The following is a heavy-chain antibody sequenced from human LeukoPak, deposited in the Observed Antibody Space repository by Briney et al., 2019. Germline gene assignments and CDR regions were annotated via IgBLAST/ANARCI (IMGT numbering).Heavy chain of an antibody. Sequence: ASVKVSCKVSGYTLTELSMHWVRQAPGKGREWMGGFDPEDGETIYAQKFQGRVTMTEDTSTDTAYMELSSLRSEDTAVYYCATAQGITGTTGYYYYYYGMDVWGQGTTVTVSS. J-gene: IGHJ6*02. CDR1: GYTLTELS. D-gene: IGHD1-7*01. CDR3: ATAQGITGTTGYYYYYYGMDV. V-gene: IGHV1-24*01. CDR2: FDPEDGET.